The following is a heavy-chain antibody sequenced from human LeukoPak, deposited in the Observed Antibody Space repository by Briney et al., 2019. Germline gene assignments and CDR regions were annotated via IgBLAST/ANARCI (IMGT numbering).Heavy chain of an antibody. V-gene: IGHV4-39*01. CDR1: GGSISSSSYY. CDR2: IYYSGST. CDR3: AKDSSGSYYKHWFDP. Sequence: SETLSLTCTVSGGSISSSSYYWGWIRQPPGKGLEWIGSIYYSGSTYYNPSLKSRVTISVDTSKNQFSLKLSSVTAADTAVYYCAKDSSGSYYKHWFDPWGQGTLVTVSS. D-gene: IGHD3-10*01. J-gene: IGHJ5*02.